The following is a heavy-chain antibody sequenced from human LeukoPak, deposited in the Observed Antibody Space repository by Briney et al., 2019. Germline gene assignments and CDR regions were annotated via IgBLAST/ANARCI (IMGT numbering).Heavy chain of an antibody. V-gene: IGHV4-61*08. J-gene: IGHJ4*02. CDR3: ASESIEAAGIDY. Sequence: SETLSLTCTVSGGSISSGGYYWSWIRQPPGKGLEWIGYIYHSGSTYYSPSLRSRVTISVDTSKNQFSLKLSSVTTADTAVYYCASESIEAAGIDYWGQGTLVTVSS. D-gene: IGHD6-13*01. CDR2: IYHSGST. CDR1: GGSISSGGYY.